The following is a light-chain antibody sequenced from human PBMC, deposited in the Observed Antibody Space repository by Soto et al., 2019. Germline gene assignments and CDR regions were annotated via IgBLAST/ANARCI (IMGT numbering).Light chain of an antibody. CDR3: VAWDDSLNGLV. CDR1: SSNIGSNT. V-gene: IGLV1-44*01. CDR2: TNS. J-gene: IGLJ1*01. Sequence: QSVLTQPPSASGTPGQRVTISCSGSSSNIGSNTVKWYQHLPGTAPKLLIYTNSQRPSGVPDRFSGSKSGTSASLAISGLQSEDEADYYCVAWDDSLNGLVFGTGTKLTVL.